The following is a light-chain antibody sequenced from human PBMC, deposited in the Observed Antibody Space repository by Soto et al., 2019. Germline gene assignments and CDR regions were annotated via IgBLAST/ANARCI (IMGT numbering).Light chain of an antibody. CDR2: DVS. V-gene: IGLV2-14*01. CDR3: SSYTSSSAVV. J-gene: IGLJ3*02. Sequence: QSVLTQPASVSGSPGQSITISCTGTSSDVGGYNHVSWYQQYPGKAPKLMIYDVSNRPSGVSNRFSGSKSGNTASLTISGLKAEDEADYYCSSYTSSSAVVFGGGTKLTVL. CDR1: SSDVGGYNH.